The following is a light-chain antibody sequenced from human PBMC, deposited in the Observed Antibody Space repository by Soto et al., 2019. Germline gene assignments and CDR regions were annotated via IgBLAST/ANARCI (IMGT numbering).Light chain of an antibody. CDR3: SSYTSSSTYV. J-gene: IGLJ1*01. CDR1: SSDVGTYNY. V-gene: IGLV2-14*01. Sequence: QSALTQPASVSGSPGQSLTISCTGTSSDVGTYNYVSWYQLHPGKAPKLMVYEVSNRPSGVSNRFSGSKSGNTASLTISGLKAEEEADYHCSSYTSSSTYVFGTGTKVTVL. CDR2: EVS.